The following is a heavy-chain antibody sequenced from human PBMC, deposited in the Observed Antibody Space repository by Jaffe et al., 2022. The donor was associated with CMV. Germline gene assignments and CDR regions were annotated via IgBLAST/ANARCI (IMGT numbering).Heavy chain of an antibody. Sequence: QVQLVQSGAEVKKPGASVKVSCKASGYTFTGYYMHWVRQAPGQGLEWMGWINPNSGGTNYAQKFQGRVTMTRDTSISTAYMELSRLRSDDTAVYYCARGLLWFGELRPVDYWGQGTLVTVSS. D-gene: IGHD3-10*01. CDR1: GYTFTGYY. J-gene: IGHJ4*02. V-gene: IGHV1-2*02. CDR3: ARGLLWFGELRPVDY. CDR2: INPNSGGT.